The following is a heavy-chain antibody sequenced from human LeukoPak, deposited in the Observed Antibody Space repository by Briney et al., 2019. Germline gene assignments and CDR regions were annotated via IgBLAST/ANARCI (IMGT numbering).Heavy chain of an antibody. V-gene: IGHV1-2*02. CDR1: GYTFTGYY. D-gene: IGHD3-16*02. CDR2: INPNSGGT. CDR3: ARDALPYDYVWGSYRPHAFDI. J-gene: IGHJ3*02. Sequence: ASVKVSCKASGYTFTGYYMHWVRQAPGQGLEWMGWINPNSGGTNYARKFQGRVTMTRDTSISTAYMELSRLRSDDTAVYYCARDALPYDYVWGSYRPHAFDIWGQGTMVTVSS.